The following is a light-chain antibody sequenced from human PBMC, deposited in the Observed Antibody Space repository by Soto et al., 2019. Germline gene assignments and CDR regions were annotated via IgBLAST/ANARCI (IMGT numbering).Light chain of an antibody. V-gene: IGLV2-14*01. Sequence: SVLTQPASVSGSPGQSITISCTGTSSDVGGYNFVSWYQQHPGKAPKLMIYEVSNRPSGVSSRFSGSKSGNTASLTISGLQAEDEGDYYCSSYTISSTYVFGTGTKVTVL. J-gene: IGLJ1*01. CDR3: SSYTISSTYV. CDR2: EVS. CDR1: SSDVGGYNF.